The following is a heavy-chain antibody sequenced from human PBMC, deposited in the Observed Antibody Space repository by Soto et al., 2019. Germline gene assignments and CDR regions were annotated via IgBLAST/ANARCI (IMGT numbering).Heavy chain of an antibody. CDR2: IMPIFRTP. CDR1: GGTFSSSA. V-gene: IGHV1-69*12. Sequence: QVQLVQSGAEVKKPGSSVKVSCKASGGTFSSSAFSWVRQAPGQGLEWMGGIMPIFRTPDYAQKFQGRVTISADESTSTAYMELRSLTSEDKGVYYCARDEDRQQLGGNYYYIMDVWGQGTTVTVSS. CDR3: ARDEDRQQLGGNYYYIMDV. J-gene: IGHJ6*02. D-gene: IGHD3-16*01.